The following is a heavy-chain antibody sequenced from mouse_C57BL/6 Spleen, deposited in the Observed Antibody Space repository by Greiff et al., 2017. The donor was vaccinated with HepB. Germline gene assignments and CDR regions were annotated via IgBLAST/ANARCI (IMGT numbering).Heavy chain of an antibody. CDR2: ISSGSSTI. CDR3: ASTGTAY. Sequence: DVMLVESGGGLVKPGGSLKLSCAASGFTFSDYGMHWVRQAPEKGLEWVAYISSGSSTIYYADTVKGRFTISRDNAKNTLFLQMTSLRSEDTAMYYCASTGTAYWGQGTLVTVSA. D-gene: IGHD4-1*02. CDR1: GFTFSDYG. J-gene: IGHJ3*01. V-gene: IGHV5-17*01.